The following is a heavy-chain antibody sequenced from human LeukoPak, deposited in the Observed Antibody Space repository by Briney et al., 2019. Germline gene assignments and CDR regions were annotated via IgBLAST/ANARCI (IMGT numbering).Heavy chain of an antibody. CDR2: ISYDGSNK. Sequence: GGSLRLSCAASGFTFSSYAMHWVRQAPGKGLEWVAVISYDGSNKYYADSVKGRFTISRDNAKNTLYLQMNSLRAEDTAVYYCARDPSDIVVVPAATFDYWGQGTLVTVSS. J-gene: IGHJ4*02. CDR3: ARDPSDIVVVPAATFDY. D-gene: IGHD2-2*01. CDR1: GFTFSSYA. V-gene: IGHV3-30-3*01.